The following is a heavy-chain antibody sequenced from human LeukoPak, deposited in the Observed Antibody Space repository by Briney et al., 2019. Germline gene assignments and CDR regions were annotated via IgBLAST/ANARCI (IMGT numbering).Heavy chain of an antibody. D-gene: IGHD3-22*01. CDR1: GYTFTSYY. V-gene: IGHV1-46*01. CDR3: ARVATMIVVVTPIDAFDI. Sequence: ASVKVSCKASGYTFTSYYMHWVRQAPGQGLEWMGIINPSGGSTSYAQKVQGRVTMTRDTSTSTVYMELSSLRSEDTAVYYCARVATMIVVVTPIDAFDIWGQGTMVTVSS. CDR2: INPSGGST. J-gene: IGHJ3*02.